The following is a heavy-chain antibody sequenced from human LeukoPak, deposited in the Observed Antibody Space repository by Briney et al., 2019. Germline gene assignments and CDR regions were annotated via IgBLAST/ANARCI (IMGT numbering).Heavy chain of an antibody. CDR1: DGSISSSSYY. CDR3: ARGWDGGNPSSYWFFDL. D-gene: IGHD4-23*01. Sequence: SETLSLTCTVSDGSISSSSYYWGWIRQPPGKGLEWIGNIYYSGSTYYNPSLKSRVTISVDTSKNQFSLKLSSVTAADTAVYYCARGWDGGNPSSYWFFDLWGRGTLVTVFS. V-gene: IGHV4-39*07. J-gene: IGHJ2*01. CDR2: IYYSGST.